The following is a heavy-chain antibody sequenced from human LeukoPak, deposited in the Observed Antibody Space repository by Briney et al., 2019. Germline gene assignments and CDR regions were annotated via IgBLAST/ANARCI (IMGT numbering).Heavy chain of an antibody. CDR2: ISSSGYSI. J-gene: IGHJ4*02. V-gene: IGHV3-48*04. D-gene: IGHD3-22*01. CDR3: LRDAVDSSGNRGYFDY. CDR1: GFTFSTYS. Sequence: GGSLRLSCAASGFTFSTYSMRWVRQAPGKGLEWVSYISSSGYSIYYADSVKGRFTISRDNAKNSLYLQMNSLRAEDTAVYYCLRDAVDSSGNRGYFDYWGQGTLVTVSS.